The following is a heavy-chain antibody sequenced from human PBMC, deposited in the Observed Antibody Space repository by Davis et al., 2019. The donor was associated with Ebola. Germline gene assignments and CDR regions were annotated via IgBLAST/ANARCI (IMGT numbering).Heavy chain of an antibody. CDR3: ARDLTEGVGMDV. J-gene: IGHJ6*02. D-gene: IGHD3-10*01. CDR1: GFTFSSYS. Sequence: PGGSLRLSCAASGFTFSSYSMNWVRQAPGKGLEWVSSISSSSSYIYYADSVKGRFTISRDNAKNSLYLQMNSLRAEDTAVYYCARDLTEGVGMDVWGQGTTVTVSS. CDR2: ISSSSSYI. V-gene: IGHV3-21*01.